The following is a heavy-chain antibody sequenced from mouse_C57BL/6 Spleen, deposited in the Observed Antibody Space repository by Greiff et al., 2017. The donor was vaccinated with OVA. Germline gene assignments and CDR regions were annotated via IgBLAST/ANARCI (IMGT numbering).Heavy chain of an antibody. D-gene: IGHD2-1*01. V-gene: IGHV3-6*01. CDR3: AGEEGNYSAWFAY. CDR2: ISYDGSN. Sequence: EVQLQESGPGLVKPSQSLSLTCSVTGYSITSGYYWNWIRQFPGNKLEWMGYISYDGSNNYNPSLKNRISITRDTSKNQFFLKLNSVTTEDTATYYCAGEEGNYSAWFAYWGQGTLVTVSA. J-gene: IGHJ3*01. CDR1: GYSITSGYY.